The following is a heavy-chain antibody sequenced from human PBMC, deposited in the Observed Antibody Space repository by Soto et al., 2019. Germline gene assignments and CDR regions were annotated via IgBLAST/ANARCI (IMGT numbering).Heavy chain of an antibody. CDR3: ATDTSTWYRELDSSAMDV. J-gene: IGHJ6*02. V-gene: IGHV3-23*01. D-gene: IGHD6-13*01. CDR1: GFTFSSYA. Sequence: EVQLLESGGGLVQPGGSLRLSCAASGFTFSSYAMSWVRQAPGKGLEWVSAISSSGSSTYYADSVKGRFTISRDNSKNTLYLQMTTLRAEHTAVYYCATDTSTWYRELDSSAMDVWGQGTTVTVS. CDR2: ISSSGSST.